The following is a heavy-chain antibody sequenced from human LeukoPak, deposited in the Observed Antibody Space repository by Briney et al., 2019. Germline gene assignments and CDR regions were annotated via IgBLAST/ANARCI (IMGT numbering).Heavy chain of an antibody. CDR3: ARGWKSYYYMDV. V-gene: IGHV4-30-2*01. CDR1: GGSISSGGYY. J-gene: IGHJ6*03. CDR2: IYHSGST. D-gene: IGHD1-1*01. Sequence: SETLSLTCTVSGGSISSGGYYWSWIRQPPGKGLEWIGYIYHSGSTYYNPSLKSRVTISVDRSKNQFSLKLSSVTAADTAVYYCARGWKSYYYMDVWDKGTTVTVSS.